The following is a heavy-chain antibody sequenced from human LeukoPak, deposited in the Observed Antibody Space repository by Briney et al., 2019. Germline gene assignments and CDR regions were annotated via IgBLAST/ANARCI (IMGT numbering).Heavy chain of an antibody. V-gene: IGHV5-51*01. CDR2: IYPGDSDT. Sequence: GESLQISCKGSGYSFTSNWIGWVRPMPGKGLEWMGIIYPGDSDTRYSPSFQGQVTISADKSISTAYLQWSSLKASDTAMYYCARERSSQGYFDFWGQGTLVTVSS. CDR3: ARERSSQGYFDF. CDR1: GYSFTSNW. D-gene: IGHD6-6*01. J-gene: IGHJ4*02.